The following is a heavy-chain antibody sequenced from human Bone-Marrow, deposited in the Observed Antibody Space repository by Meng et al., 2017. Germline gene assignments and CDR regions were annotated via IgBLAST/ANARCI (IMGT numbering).Heavy chain of an antibody. CDR1: GGSFSGYY. D-gene: IGHD5-18*01. Sequence: SETLSLTCAVYGGSFSGYYWSWIRQPPGKGLEWIGEINHSGSTNYNPSLKSRVTISVDTSKNQFSLKLSSVTAADTAVYYCARAEVDTAMVYSFDYWGQGPLVPFSS. V-gene: IGHV4-34*01. CDR2: INHSGST. CDR3: ARAEVDTAMVYSFDY. J-gene: IGHJ4*02.